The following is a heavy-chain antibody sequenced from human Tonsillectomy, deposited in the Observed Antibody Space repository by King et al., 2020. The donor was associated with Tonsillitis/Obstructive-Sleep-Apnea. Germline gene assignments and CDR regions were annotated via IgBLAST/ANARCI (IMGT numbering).Heavy chain of an antibody. V-gene: IGHV4-34*01. CDR1: GGSFSGYY. J-gene: IGHJ3*02. Sequence: VQLQQWGAGLLKPSETLSLTCAVYGGSFSGYYWSWIRQPPGKGLEWIGEINNSGSTNYNPSRKSRVTIPVETSKNQFSLKLSSVTAADTAVYYCAREDIVVVPAARGDAFDIWGQGTMVTVSS. CDR2: INNSGST. D-gene: IGHD2-2*01. CDR3: AREDIVVVPAARGDAFDI.